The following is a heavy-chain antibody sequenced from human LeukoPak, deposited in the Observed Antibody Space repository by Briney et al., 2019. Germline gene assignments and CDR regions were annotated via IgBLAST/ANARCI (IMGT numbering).Heavy chain of an antibody. D-gene: IGHD5-12*01. CDR3: ARGAVGMATIATTDWDI. CDR1: GFTLSSYA. V-gene: IGHV3-23*01. Sequence: PGGSLRLSCAASGFTLSSYAMSWVRQGPGKGLEWVSAISVSGNTYHADSVKGRFTISRDSSKNTLYLQMNSLRAGDAAVYYCARGAVGMATIATTDWDIWGQGTMVTVSS. CDR2: ISVSGNT. J-gene: IGHJ3*02.